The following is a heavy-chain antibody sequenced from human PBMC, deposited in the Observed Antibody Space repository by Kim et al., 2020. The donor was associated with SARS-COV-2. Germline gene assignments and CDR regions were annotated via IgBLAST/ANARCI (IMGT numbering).Heavy chain of an antibody. Sequence: SETLSLTCTASGGSIISGTHHWVCNRQRPGRGLEWIGSVTYSGHTHSSPSLKSRVTMSADTSRNQVSLRPNSVTAAAAAVYYCASDSSMILVVVAYGLDV. CDR3: ASDSSMILVVVAYGLDV. J-gene: IGHJ6*01. CDR2: VTYSGHT. V-gene: IGHV4-39*07. CDR1: GGSIISGTHH. D-gene: IGHD3-22*01.